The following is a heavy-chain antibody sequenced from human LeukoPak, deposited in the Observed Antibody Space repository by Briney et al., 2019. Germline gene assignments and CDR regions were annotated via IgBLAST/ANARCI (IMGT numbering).Heavy chain of an antibody. J-gene: IGHJ6*03. Sequence: KPSQTLSLTCTVSGGSISSGSYYWSWIRQPAGKGLEWIGRIYTSGSTNYNPSLKSRVTISVDTSKNQFSLKLSSVTAADTAVYYCARDLARGYPALYMGVWGKGTTVTVSS. CDR1: GGSISSGSYY. D-gene: IGHD5-12*01. V-gene: IGHV4-61*02. CDR2: IYTSGST. CDR3: ARDLARGYPALYMGV.